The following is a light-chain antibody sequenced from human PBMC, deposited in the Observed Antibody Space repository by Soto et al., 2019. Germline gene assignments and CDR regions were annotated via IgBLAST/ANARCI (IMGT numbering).Light chain of an antibody. CDR1: SSNIGSNT. CDR2: SND. J-gene: IGLJ1*01. Sequence: QSVLTQPPSTSGTLGQRVTISCSGSSSNIGSNTVNWYQQLPGTAPKLLMFSNDQRPSGVPGRFSGSKSGMSASLAISGLRSEDEADFYCAAWDDRLNGYVFGAGTKVTVL. V-gene: IGLV1-44*01. CDR3: AAWDDRLNGYV.